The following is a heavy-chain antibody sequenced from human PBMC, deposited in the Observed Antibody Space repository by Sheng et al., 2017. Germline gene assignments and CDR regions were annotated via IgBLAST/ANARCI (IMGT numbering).Heavy chain of an antibody. Sequence: QVQLQQWGAGLLKPSETLSLTCAVYGGSFSGYYWSWIRQPPREGTWSGLGKVNHSGSTNYNPSLKSRVTISVDTSKNQFSLKLSSVTAADTAVYYCARASIYDILTGYRTRVRPFDYWGQGTLVTVSS. CDR2: VNHSGST. D-gene: IGHD3-9*01. J-gene: IGHJ4*02. V-gene: IGHV4-34*01. CDR1: GGSFSGYY. CDR3: ARASIYDILTGYRTRVRPFDY.